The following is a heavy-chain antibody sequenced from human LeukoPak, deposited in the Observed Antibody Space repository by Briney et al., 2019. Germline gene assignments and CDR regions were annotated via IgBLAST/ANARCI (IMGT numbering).Heavy chain of an antibody. J-gene: IGHJ3*01. CDR1: GFTFSSFA. CDR2: VSGGGGST. Sequence: GGSLRHSSAASGFTFSSFAMSWVRQAPGKGLEWVSTVSGGGGSTYYADSVKGRFTISRDNSKNTLYLQMNSLRAEDTAVYYCAKDPPATARNVFDGSREGRMVTVSS. V-gene: IGHV3-23*01. D-gene: IGHD1-14*01. CDR3: AKDPPATARNVFDG.